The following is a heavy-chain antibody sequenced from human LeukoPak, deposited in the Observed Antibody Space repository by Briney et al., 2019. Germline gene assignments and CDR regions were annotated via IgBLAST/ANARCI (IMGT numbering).Heavy chain of an antibody. Sequence: SETLSLTCTASGAPISRYYWSWIRQPPGKGLEWIGYMYYSGSTKYSPSLKSRVTISVDTSKNQFSLKLSSVTAADTAVYYSARGPDYGDYNHPDYYYYGMDVWGQGTTVTVSS. V-gene: IGHV4-59*01. J-gene: IGHJ6*02. D-gene: IGHD4-17*01. CDR1: GAPISRYY. CDR3: ARGPDYGDYNHPDYYYYGMDV. CDR2: MYYSGST.